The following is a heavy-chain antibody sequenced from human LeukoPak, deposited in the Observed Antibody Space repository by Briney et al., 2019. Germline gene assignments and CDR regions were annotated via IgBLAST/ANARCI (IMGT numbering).Heavy chain of an antibody. J-gene: IGHJ4*02. CDR1: GASISSYY. D-gene: IGHD5-18*01. CDR2: IYDSGTT. Sequence: PSETLSLTCTVSGASISSYYWSWIRQPPGKGMEWNGCIYDSGTTYYNPSLKSRVTISMDTSKNQLSLKLSSVTAADTAVFYCARSVLGYSYGLHIDYWGQGTLVTVSS. CDR3: ARSVLGYSYGLHIDY. V-gene: IGHV4-59*08.